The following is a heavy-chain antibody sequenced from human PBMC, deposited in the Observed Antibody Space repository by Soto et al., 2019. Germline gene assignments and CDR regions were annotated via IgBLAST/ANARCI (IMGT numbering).Heavy chain of an antibody. CDR2: LSDSGISI. D-gene: IGHD6-13*01. Sequence: GGPLRPSCTASEFPFSSHAMTWVRQAPGKGLEWVSGLSDSGISIYYADSVKGRFTISRANSKNTLYLQIHTLRAEDTAVYYCAKVSSSWYAGFFDLWGQGTLVTVSS. V-gene: IGHV3-23*01. J-gene: IGHJ4*02. CDR1: EFPFSSHA. CDR3: AKVSSSWYAGFFDL.